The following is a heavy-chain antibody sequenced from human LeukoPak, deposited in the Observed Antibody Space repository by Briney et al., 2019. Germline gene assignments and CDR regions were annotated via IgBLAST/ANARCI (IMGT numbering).Heavy chain of an antibody. Sequence: GGSLRLSCAASGFTFSSYAMSWVRQAPGKGLEWVSAISGSGGSTYYADSVKGRFTISRDNSKNALYLQMNSLRAEDTAVYYCAKEGGGGSGYYPFDYWGQGTLVTVSS. V-gene: IGHV3-23*01. CDR1: GFTFSSYA. D-gene: IGHD3-22*01. CDR3: AKEGGGGSGYYPFDY. CDR2: ISGSGGST. J-gene: IGHJ4*02.